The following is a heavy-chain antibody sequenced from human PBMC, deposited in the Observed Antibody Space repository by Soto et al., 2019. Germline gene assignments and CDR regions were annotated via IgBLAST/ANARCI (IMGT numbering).Heavy chain of an antibody. CDR1: GDSVSSNSAA. J-gene: IGHJ6*02. CDR2: TYYRSKWYN. CDR3: ARARYSGYETNYYYYGMDV. V-gene: IGHV6-1*01. D-gene: IGHD5-12*01. Sequence: PSQTLSLTCAISGDSVSSNSAAWNWIRQSPSRGLEWLGRTYYRSKWYNDYAVSVKSRITINPDTSKNQFSLQLNSVTPEDTAVYYCARARYSGYETNYYYYGMDVWGQGTTVTVSS.